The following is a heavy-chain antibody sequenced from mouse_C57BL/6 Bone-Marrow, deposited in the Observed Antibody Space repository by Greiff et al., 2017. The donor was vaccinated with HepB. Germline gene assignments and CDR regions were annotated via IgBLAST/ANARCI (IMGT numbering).Heavy chain of an antibody. CDR1: GYTFTSYW. CDR2: IDPSDSET. V-gene: IGHV1-52*01. Sequence: QVQLKQSGAELVRPGSSVKLSCKASGYTFTSYWMHWVKQRPIQGLEWIGNIDPSDSETHYNQKFKDKATLTVDKSSSTAYMQRSSLTSKDSAVYYCARPYKATEGFAYWGQGTLVTVSA. CDR3: ARPYKATEGFAY. J-gene: IGHJ3*01. D-gene: IGHD1-1*01.